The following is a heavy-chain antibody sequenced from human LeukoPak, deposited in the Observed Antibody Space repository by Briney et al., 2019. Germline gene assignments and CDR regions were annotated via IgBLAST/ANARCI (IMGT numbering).Heavy chain of an antibody. Sequence: PSETLSLTCTLSGGSISSSSYYWGWIRQPPGKGLEWIGSIYYSGSTYYNPSLKSRVTISVDTSKNQFSLKLSSVTAADTAVYYCARGYYDFWSGYRYYGMDVWGQGTTVTVSS. J-gene: IGHJ6*02. V-gene: IGHV4-39*01. CDR2: IYYSGST. D-gene: IGHD3-3*01. CDR3: ARGYYDFWSGYRYYGMDV. CDR1: GGSISSSSYY.